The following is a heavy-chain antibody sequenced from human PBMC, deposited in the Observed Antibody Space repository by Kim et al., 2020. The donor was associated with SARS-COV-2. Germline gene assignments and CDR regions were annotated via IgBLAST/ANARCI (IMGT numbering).Heavy chain of an antibody. D-gene: IGHD1-1*01. J-gene: IGHJ5*02. Sequence: SGPTLVQPTPTLTLTCTFSGFSLSTSGVGVGWIRQPPGKALEWLALIYWDDDKRYSPSLRTRLTISKDTSKNQVVLTLTNVDPVDTGTYYCAHRRDGNGWNEGCFDPWGQGTLVTVSS. V-gene: IGHV2-5*02. CDR2: IYWDDDK. CDR3: AHRRDGNGWNEGCFDP. CDR1: GFSLSTSGVG.